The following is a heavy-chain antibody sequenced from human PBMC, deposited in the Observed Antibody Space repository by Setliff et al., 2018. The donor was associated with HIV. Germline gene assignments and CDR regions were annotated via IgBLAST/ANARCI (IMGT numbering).Heavy chain of an antibody. Sequence: GGSLRLSCVASGFSFSDYAMGWVRQAPGKGLEWVSVISGSGASIHYADSVKGRFTISRDNSKNTLYLQMNSLRAEDTAVYYCAKDPRAAVATICDYWGQGTLVTVSS. J-gene: IGHJ4*02. CDR2: ISGSGASI. D-gene: IGHD5-12*01. CDR3: AKDPRAAVATICDY. V-gene: IGHV3-23*01. CDR1: GFSFSDYA.